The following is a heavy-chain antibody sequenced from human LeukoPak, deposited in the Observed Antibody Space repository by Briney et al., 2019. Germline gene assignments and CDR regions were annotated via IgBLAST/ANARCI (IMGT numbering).Heavy chain of an antibody. Sequence: GGSLRLSCAASGFTFGTYAMTWVRQAPGKGLEWVAVIHNDGGNIHYLDSAKGRFTISRDNSKNTLYLQMNSLRAEDTAVYYCAKDLEWDSSGYYGEYFDYWGQGTLVTVSS. CDR2: IHNDGGNI. CDR3: AKDLEWDSSGYYGEYFDY. J-gene: IGHJ4*02. CDR1: GFTFGTYA. D-gene: IGHD3-22*01. V-gene: IGHV3-30*02.